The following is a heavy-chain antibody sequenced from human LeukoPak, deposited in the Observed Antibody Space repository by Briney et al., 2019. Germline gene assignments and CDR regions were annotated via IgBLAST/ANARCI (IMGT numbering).Heavy chain of an antibody. Sequence: SQCLSPARALYGRSASVSYCGSVRPPPGRGSGWNGEINHSESTNYNSSLKRRVTITVDTYKTQFPLKLSSVTAADTAVYYCESQALTTVTTLWFDPWGQGTLVTVSS. CDR2: INHSEST. CDR3: ESQALTTVTTLWFDP. J-gene: IGHJ5*02. CDR1: GRSASVSY. V-gene: IGHV4-34*01. D-gene: IGHD4-17*01.